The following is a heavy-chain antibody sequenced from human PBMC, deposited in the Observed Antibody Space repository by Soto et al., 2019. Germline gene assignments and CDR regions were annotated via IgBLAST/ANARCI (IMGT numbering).Heavy chain of an antibody. J-gene: IGHJ3*02. CDR3: ARHDEGGITITFGGVIAGDAFDI. Sequence: QVQLQESGPGLVKPSETLSLTCTVSGGSISSYYWSWIRQPPGKGLEWIGYIYYSGSTNYNPSLKSQVTISVDTSKNQFSLKLSSVTAADTAVYYCARHDEGGITITFGGVIAGDAFDIWGKGTMVTVSS. D-gene: IGHD3-16*02. V-gene: IGHV4-59*08. CDR1: GGSISSYY. CDR2: IYYSGST.